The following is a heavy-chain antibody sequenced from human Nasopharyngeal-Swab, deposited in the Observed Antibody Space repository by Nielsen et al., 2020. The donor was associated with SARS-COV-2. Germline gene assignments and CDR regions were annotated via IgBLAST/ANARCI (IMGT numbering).Heavy chain of an antibody. V-gene: IGHV3-11*01. D-gene: IGHD5-12*01. Sequence: GRSLRLSCAASGFTFSDYYMSWIRQAPGKGLEWVSYISSSGSTIYYADSVKGRFTISRDNAKNSLYLQMNSLRAEDTAVYYCARVDIVATILRYYYYGMDVWGQGTTVTVSS. J-gene: IGHJ6*02. CDR1: GFTFSDYY. CDR2: ISSSGSTI. CDR3: ARVDIVATILRYYYYGMDV.